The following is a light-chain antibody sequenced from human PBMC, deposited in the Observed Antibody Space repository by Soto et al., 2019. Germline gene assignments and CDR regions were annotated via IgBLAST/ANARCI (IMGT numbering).Light chain of an antibody. CDR1: QTIAMF. V-gene: IGKV1-39*01. CDR3: QQNYRPPLT. CDR2: GSS. Sequence: DIQMTQSPSSLSASVGDTITITCRASQTIAMFSSWYQQKPGKAPKLLIYGSSTLQNDVPSRFSGSGSGTYFTLTISSLQLEDFATYYCQQNYRPPLTFGGGTKVEIK. J-gene: IGKJ4*01.